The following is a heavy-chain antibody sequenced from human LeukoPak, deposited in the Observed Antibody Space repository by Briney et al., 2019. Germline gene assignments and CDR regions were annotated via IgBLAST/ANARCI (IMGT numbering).Heavy chain of an antibody. CDR3: ANVLLWFGELGEDAFDI. J-gene: IGHJ3*02. V-gene: IGHV3-21*01. CDR2: ISSSSSYI. Sequence: GGSLRLSCAASGFTFSRYNMNWVRQAPGKGLEWVSSISSSSSYIYYADSVKGRFTISRDNAKNSLYLQMNSLRAEDTAVYYCANVLLWFGELGEDAFDIWGQGTMVTVSS. D-gene: IGHD3-10*01. CDR1: GFTFSRYN.